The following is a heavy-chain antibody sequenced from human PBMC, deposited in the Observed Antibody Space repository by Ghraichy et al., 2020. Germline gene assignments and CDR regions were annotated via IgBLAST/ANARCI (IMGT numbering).Heavy chain of an antibody. J-gene: IGHJ4*02. CDR2: INTSGST. CDR1: GGSISSYY. CDR3: ASDPGDFSSGYFDY. V-gene: IGHV4-4*07. D-gene: IGHD3-3*01. Sequence: GSLRLSCTVSGGSISSYYWSWIRQPPGKGLEWIGRINTSGSTNYNPSLKSRVTMSVDTSKNQCSLKLSSVTAADTAVYYCASDPGDFSSGYFDYWGQGTPATVSS.